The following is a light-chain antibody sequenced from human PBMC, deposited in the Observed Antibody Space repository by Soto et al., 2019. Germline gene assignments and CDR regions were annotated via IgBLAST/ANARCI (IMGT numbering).Light chain of an antibody. CDR1: SSDVGGYNF. CDR3: SSYTSSSTLEV. V-gene: IGLV2-8*01. CDR2: EVT. Sequence: QSALTQPPSASGSPGQSVTISCTGTSSDVGGYNFVSWYQQHPGKAPKLIIYEVTKRPSGVPDRFSGSKSGNTASLTISGLQAEDEADYYCSSYTSSSTLEVFGGGTKLTVL. J-gene: IGLJ2*01.